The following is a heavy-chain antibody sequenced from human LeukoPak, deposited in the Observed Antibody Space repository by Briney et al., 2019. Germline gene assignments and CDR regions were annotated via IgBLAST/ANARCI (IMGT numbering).Heavy chain of an antibody. V-gene: IGHV4-59*08. D-gene: IGHD5/OR15-5a*01. CDR3: ARHVSRLKGGVESMMDYFDY. CDR1: GGSISSYY. CDR2: IYYSGST. J-gene: IGHJ4*02. Sequence: SETLSLTCTVSGGSISSYYWSWIRQPPGKGLEWIGYIYYSGSTNYNPSLKSRVTISVDASKNQFSLKLSSVTAADTAVYYCARHVSRLKGGVESMMDYFDYWGQGTLVTVSS.